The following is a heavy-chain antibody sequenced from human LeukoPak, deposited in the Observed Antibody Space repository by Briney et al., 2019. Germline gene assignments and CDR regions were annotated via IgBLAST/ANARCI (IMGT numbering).Heavy chain of an antibody. CDR2: INPSGGST. CDR1: GYTFTSYY. CDR3: ARDYVGNYYDSSGYLFNWFDP. Sequence: GASVKVSCKASGYTFTSYYMHWVRQAPGQGLEWMGIINPSGGSTSYAQKFQGRVTMTRDASTSTVYMELSSLRSEDTAVYYCARDYVGNYYDSSGYLFNWFDPWGQGTLVTVSS. J-gene: IGHJ5*02. D-gene: IGHD3-22*01. V-gene: IGHV1-46*01.